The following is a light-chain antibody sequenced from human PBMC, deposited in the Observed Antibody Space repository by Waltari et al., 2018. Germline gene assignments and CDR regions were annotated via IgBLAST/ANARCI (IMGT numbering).Light chain of an antibody. Sequence: QSVLTQPPSVSGPPRQRVTISCTGTSSNIGAGYAVPWYQQLPGPAPKLLIHGNSNRPSGVPDRFSGSKSGTSAALAVTGLQAEDEADYYCQSYDSSLSGVVFGGGTKLTVL. CDR3: QSYDSSLSGVV. J-gene: IGLJ2*01. CDR1: SSNIGAGYA. V-gene: IGLV1-40*01. CDR2: GNS.